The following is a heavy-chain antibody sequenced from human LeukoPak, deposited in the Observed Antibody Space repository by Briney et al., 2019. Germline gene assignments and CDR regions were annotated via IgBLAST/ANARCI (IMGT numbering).Heavy chain of an antibody. Sequence: PGGSLRLSCAASGFIFSDYYMSWIRQAPGKGLEWVSYISSSGSTMSYTDSVKGRFTISRDNTKDSLYLQMNSLRAEDTAVYYCARDPGSGYEEHFDYWGQGTLVTVSS. D-gene: IGHD5-12*01. CDR1: GFIFSDYY. V-gene: IGHV3-11*01. CDR3: ARDPGSGYEEHFDY. J-gene: IGHJ4*02. CDR2: ISSSGSTM.